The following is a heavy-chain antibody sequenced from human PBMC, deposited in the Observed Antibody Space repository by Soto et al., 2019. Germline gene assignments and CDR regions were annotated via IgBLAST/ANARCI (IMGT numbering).Heavy chain of an antibody. J-gene: IGHJ4*02. CDR1: GLNFGLSF. D-gene: IGHD3-9*01. CDR2: ISHNSDYT. Sequence: GSLRLSCAASGLNFGLSFMIWMRQRPGKGLEWVSFISHNSDYTNYAESVKGRFTLSRDNAKSTLYLHMNSLRAGDTAVYYCATVNIFHMTLVNWGQGTLVTVSS. CDR3: ATVNIFHMTLVN. V-gene: IGHV3-11*05.